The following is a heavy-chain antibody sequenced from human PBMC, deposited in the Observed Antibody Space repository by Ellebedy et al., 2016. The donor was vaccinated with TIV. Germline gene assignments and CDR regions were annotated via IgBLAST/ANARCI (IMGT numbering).Heavy chain of an antibody. J-gene: IGHJ4*01. CDR2: IRGTGDNT. D-gene: IGHD2-15*01. Sequence: GESLKISCAASGFTFGNYAMDWVRQAPGKGLEWVATIRGTGDNTYYADSVRGRFTISRDNANNLLYLDMKSLRVEDTAVYFCTRGVVSDHWGHGSLVTVSS. CDR3: TRGVVSDH. V-gene: IGHV3-23*01. CDR1: GFTFGNYA.